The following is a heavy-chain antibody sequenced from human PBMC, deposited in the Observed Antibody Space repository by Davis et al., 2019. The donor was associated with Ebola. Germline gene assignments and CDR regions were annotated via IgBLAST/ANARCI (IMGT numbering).Heavy chain of an antibody. Sequence: MPSETLSLTCTVSGGSISSGDYYWSWIRQPPGKGLEWIGYIYYSGSTYYNPSLKSRVTISVDTSKNQFSLKLSSVTAADTAVYYCARGSSSWVYYGMDVWGQGTTVTVSS. V-gene: IGHV4-30-4*01. CDR2: IYYSGST. D-gene: IGHD6-13*01. J-gene: IGHJ6*02. CDR3: ARGSSSWVYYGMDV. CDR1: GGSISSGDYY.